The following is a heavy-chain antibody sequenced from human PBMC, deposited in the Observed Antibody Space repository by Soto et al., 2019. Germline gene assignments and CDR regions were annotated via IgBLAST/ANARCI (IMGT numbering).Heavy chain of an antibody. Sequence: GGPLRLSCAASGFTLSDHYMSLVRHAPGKGLEWVANIKQDGSSETYLDSVKGRFTLSRDNAKNSLYLQINSLRVEDTAVYYCAREGVEVYVLRFLEWSRPWRMEVWAQGTTVTVSS. V-gene: IGHV3-7*01. CDR2: IKQDGSSE. D-gene: IGHD3-3*01. CDR3: AREGVEVYVLRFLEWSRPWRMEV. CDR1: GFTLSDHY. J-gene: IGHJ6*02.